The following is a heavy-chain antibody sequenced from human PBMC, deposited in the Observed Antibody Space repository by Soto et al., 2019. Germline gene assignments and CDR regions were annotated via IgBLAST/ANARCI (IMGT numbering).Heavy chain of an antibody. J-gene: IGHJ6*02. Sequence: GSLRLSCAASGFTFSSYAMSWVRQAPGKGLEWVSAISGSGGSTYYADSVKGRFTISRDNSKNTLYLQMNSLRAEDTAVYYCAKSKSGYSYGNEGAYYYYYGMDVWGQGTTVTVSS. CDR3: AKSKSGYSYGNEGAYYYYYGMDV. V-gene: IGHV3-23*01. D-gene: IGHD5-18*01. CDR2: ISGSGGST. CDR1: GFTFSSYA.